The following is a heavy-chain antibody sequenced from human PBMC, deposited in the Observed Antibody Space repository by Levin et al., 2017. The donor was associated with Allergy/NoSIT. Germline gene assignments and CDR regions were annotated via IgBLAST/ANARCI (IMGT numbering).Heavy chain of an antibody. J-gene: IGHJ3*02. Sequence: SETLSLTCTVSGDSVNSDTYYWSWIWQPPGKGLEWIGYIYYTGATNYNPSLESRVTISLDTSKNQFSLKLTSVTAADTAMYYCARYSNWEAFDSWGRGSLVTVSS. V-gene: IGHV4-61*01. CDR1: GDSVNSDTYY. D-gene: IGHD1-26*01. CDR3: ARYSNWEAFDS. CDR2: IYYTGAT.